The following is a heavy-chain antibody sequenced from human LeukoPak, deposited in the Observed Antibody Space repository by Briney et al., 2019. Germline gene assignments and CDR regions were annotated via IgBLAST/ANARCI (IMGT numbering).Heavy chain of an antibody. Sequence: SETLSLTCADYGGSFSGYYWSWIRQPPGKGLEWIGEINHSGSTNYNPSLKSRVTISVDTSKNQFSLKLSSVTAADTAVYYCAREKNPADILTGYYRDWFDPWGQGTLVTVSS. J-gene: IGHJ5*02. D-gene: IGHD3-9*01. CDR3: AREKNPADILTGYYRDWFDP. CDR1: GGSFSGYY. CDR2: INHSGST. V-gene: IGHV4-34*01.